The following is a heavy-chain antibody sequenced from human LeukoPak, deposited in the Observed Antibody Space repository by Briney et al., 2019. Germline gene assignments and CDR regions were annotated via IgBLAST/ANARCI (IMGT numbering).Heavy chain of an antibody. V-gene: IGHV3-13*01. CDR1: GFTFSSYD. CDR2: IGTAGDT. J-gene: IGHJ6*02. CDR3: ARESHGGYDFWSGHYGMDV. D-gene: IGHD3-3*01. Sequence: PGGSLRLSCAASGFTFSSYDMHWVRQATGKGLEWVSAIGTAGDTYYPGSVKGRFTISRENAKNSLYLQMNSLRAGDTAVYYCARESHGGYDFWSGHYGMDVWGQGTTVTVSS.